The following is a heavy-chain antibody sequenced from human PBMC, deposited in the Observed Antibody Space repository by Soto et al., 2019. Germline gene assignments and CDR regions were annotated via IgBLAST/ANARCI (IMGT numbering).Heavy chain of an antibody. CDR3: AREGEYYYGSGSYYYFDY. D-gene: IGHD3-10*01. V-gene: IGHV4-30-4*01. Sequence: SETLSLTCTVSGGSISSGDYYWSWIRQPPGKGLEWIGYIYYSGSTYYNPSLKSRVTISVDTSKNQFSLKLSSVTAADTAVYYCAREGEYYYGSGSYYYFDYWGQGTLVTVSS. CDR2: IYYSGST. CDR1: GGSISSGDYY. J-gene: IGHJ4*02.